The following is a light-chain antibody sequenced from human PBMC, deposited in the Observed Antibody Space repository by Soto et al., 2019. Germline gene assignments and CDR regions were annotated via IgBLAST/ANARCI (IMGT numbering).Light chain of an antibody. CDR1: QSVSSSY. V-gene: IGKV3-20*01. Sequence: EFVLTQSPGTLSLSPGERATLSCRASQSVSSSYIAWYQQKPGQAPRLLIYGASIRATDIPDRFSGSGSGTDFTLTISRLEPEDFAVYYCHQCGSSPWSFGQGTNVDIK. CDR2: GAS. CDR3: HQCGSSPWS. J-gene: IGKJ1*01.